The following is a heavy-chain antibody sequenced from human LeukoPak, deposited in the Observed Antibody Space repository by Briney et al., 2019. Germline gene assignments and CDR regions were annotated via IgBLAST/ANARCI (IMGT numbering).Heavy chain of an antibody. CDR1: GGTFSSYA. D-gene: IGHD3-10*01. J-gene: IGHJ5*02. CDR2: IIPILGTA. CDR3: ARLIRITMVRGGDLGWFDP. V-gene: IGHV1-69*13. Sequence: AASVKVSCKASGGTFSSYAISWVRQAPGQGLEWMGEIIPILGTANYAQKFQGRVTITADESTSTAYMELSSLRSEDTAVYYCARLIRITMVRGGDLGWFDPWGQGTLVTVSS.